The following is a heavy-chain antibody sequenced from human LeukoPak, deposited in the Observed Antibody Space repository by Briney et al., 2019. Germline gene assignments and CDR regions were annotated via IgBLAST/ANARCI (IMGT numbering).Heavy chain of an antibody. CDR1: GFTFSSYA. D-gene: IGHD1-1*01. V-gene: IGHV3-30-3*01. Sequence: PGGSLRLSCAASGFTFSSYAMHWVRQAPGKGLEWVAGISYDGSNKYYADSVKGRFTISRDNSKNTLYLQMNSLRAEDTAVYYCARDRDNQFDYWGQGTLVTVSS. CDR3: ARDRDNQFDY. CDR2: ISYDGSNK. J-gene: IGHJ4*02.